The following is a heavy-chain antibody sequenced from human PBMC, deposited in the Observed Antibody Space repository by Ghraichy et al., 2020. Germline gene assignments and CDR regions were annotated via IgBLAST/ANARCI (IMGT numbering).Heavy chain of an antibody. CDR1: GGSISSSGHS. CDR2: IYHSGST. Sequence: SLTCAVSGGSISSSGHSWSWIRQPPGKGLEWIANIYHSGSTYYNPSLESRVSISVDRSKNQFSLKLSSVTAADTAVYYCARVDCGGDCGHYYYYYYGMDVWGQGTTVTVSS. V-gene: IGHV4-30-2*01. J-gene: IGHJ6*02. D-gene: IGHD2-21*02. CDR3: ARVDCGGDCGHYYYYYYGMDV.